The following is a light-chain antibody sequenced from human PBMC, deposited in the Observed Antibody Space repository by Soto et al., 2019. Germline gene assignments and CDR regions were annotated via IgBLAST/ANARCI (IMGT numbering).Light chain of an antibody. CDR1: QGIGDA. CDR2: DAS. CDR3: QQFNDYPFT. Sequence: AILLTQSPSSLSASVGDRVTITCRASQGIGDAVAGYQQKPGRPPKLLIYDASRLESGVPSMFSGCGSGTDFTLTISSLQPEDFTTYYCQQFNDYPFTFGPGTRVDIK. J-gene: IGKJ3*01. V-gene: IGKV1D-13*01.